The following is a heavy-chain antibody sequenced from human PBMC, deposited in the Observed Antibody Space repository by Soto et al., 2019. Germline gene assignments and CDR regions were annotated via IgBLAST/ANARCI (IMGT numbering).Heavy chain of an antibody. CDR2: ISKDGNDQ. CDR3: AKDRWEFTRYFAS. D-gene: IGHD1-26*01. V-gene: IGHV3-30*18. J-gene: IGHJ4*02. Sequence: QVQLVESGGGVVQPGTSLRLSCAASGFTFSNYGIHWVRQAPGKGLEWVAVISKDGNDQYYADSVKGRFSVSRDNSKNPVLLQMNSLIPEDTAVYYCAKDRWEFTRYFASWGQGRLVIGSA. CDR1: GFTFSNYG.